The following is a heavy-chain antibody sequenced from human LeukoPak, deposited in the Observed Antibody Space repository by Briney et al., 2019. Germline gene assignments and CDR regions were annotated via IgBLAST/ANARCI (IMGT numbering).Heavy chain of an antibody. CDR3: ARVVGYCSSTSCGGRYGMDV. Sequence: XSVKVSCKASGYTFTSYAMHWVRQAPGQRLEWMGWINAGNGNTKYSQKFQGRVTITRDTSASTAYMELSSLRSEDTAVYYCARVVGYCSSTSCGGRYGMDVWGQGTTVTVSS. CDR1: GYTFTSYA. J-gene: IGHJ6*02. D-gene: IGHD2-2*01. V-gene: IGHV1-3*01. CDR2: INAGNGNT.